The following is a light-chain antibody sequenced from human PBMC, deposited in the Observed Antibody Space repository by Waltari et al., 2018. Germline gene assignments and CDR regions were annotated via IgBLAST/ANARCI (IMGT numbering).Light chain of an antibody. J-gene: IGKJ2*01. CDR2: RAS. Sequence: DIQMTQSPSTLATSVGDRVTIPCRTRMSVSDSLAWYQQKPGEAPKLLIYRASNLESGVPSRFSGSGSGTEFTLTISGLQPEDFASYYCQQYHSYMPATFGQGTKLEIK. V-gene: IGKV1-5*03. CDR1: MSVSDS. CDR3: QQYHSYMPAT.